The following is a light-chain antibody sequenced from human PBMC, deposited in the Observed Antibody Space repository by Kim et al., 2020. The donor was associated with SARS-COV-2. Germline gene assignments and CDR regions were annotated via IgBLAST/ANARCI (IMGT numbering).Light chain of an antibody. J-gene: IGLJ2*01. Sequence: SPGRTATITCSGDNLGGRYVSWYQQRPGQTPVLVIYQDIERPSGIPDRFSGSNSGNTATLTISGTQAMDEADYYCQAWDNNAAIFGGGTQLTVL. CDR2: QDI. V-gene: IGLV3-1*01. CDR1: NLGGRY. CDR3: QAWDNNAAI.